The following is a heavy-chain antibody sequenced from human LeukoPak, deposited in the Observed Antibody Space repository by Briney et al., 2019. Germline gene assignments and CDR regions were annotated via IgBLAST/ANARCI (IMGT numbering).Heavy chain of an antibody. CDR3: ARDPSSSWPDY. V-gene: IGHV3-30*01. Sequence: GGSLRLSCAASGFTFSSYAMHWVRQAPGKGLEWVAVISYDGSNKYYADSVKGRFTISRDNSKNTLYLQMNSLRAEDTAVYHCARDPSSSWPDYWGQGTLVTVSS. CDR1: GFTFSSYA. D-gene: IGHD6-13*01. CDR2: ISYDGSNK. J-gene: IGHJ4*02.